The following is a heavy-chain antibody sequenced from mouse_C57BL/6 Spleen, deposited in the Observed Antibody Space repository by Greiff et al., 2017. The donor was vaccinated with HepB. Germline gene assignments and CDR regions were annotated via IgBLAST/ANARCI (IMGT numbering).Heavy chain of an antibody. CDR2: IYPGDGDT. J-gene: IGHJ2*01. Sequence: QVQLQQSGPELVKPGASVKISCKASGYAFSSSWMNWVKQRPGKGLEWIGRIYPGDGDTNYNGKFKGKATLTADKSSSTAYMQLSSLTSEDSAVYFCARDGRGYWGQGTTLTVSS. CDR3: ARDGRGY. CDR1: GYAFSSSW. V-gene: IGHV1-82*01.